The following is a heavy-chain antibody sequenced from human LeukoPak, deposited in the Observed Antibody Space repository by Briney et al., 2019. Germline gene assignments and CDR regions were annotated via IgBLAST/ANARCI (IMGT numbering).Heavy chain of an antibody. Sequence: SVKVSCKASGGTFSSYTISWVRQAPGQGLEWMGRIIPILGIANYAQKFQGRVTITADKSTSTAYMELSSLRSEDTAVYYCARANIGGIAAAASDYWGQGTLVTVSS. D-gene: IGHD6-13*01. V-gene: IGHV1-69*02. CDR1: GGTFSSYT. J-gene: IGHJ4*02. CDR2: IIPILGIA. CDR3: ARANIGGIAAAASDY.